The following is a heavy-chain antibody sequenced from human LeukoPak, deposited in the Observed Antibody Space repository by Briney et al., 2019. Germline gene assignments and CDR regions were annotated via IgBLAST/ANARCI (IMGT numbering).Heavy chain of an antibody. J-gene: IGHJ4*02. CDR1: GYTFTGYY. D-gene: IGHD2-15*01. Sequence: ASVKVSCKASGYTFTGYYMHWVRQAPGQGLEWIGWINPNSGGTNYAQKFQGRVTMTRDTSISTAYMELSRLRSDDTAVYYCARTYCSGGSCYSGRFDYWGQGTLVTVSS. CDR2: INPNSGGT. V-gene: IGHV1-2*02. CDR3: ARTYCSGGSCYSGRFDY.